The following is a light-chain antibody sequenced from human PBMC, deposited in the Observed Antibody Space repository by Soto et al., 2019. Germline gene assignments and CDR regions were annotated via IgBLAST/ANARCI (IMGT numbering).Light chain of an antibody. Sequence: DIPMTQSPSSLSASVGDRVTITCRASQDISNYLAWYQQKPGEVPKLLIYAASTLQKGVQSRFSGGGSGTLVTLTISSLQPDDVATYYCQKYNSAPKTFGRGTRLEIK. CDR2: AAS. V-gene: IGKV1-27*01. J-gene: IGKJ2*01. CDR1: QDISNY. CDR3: QKYNSAPKT.